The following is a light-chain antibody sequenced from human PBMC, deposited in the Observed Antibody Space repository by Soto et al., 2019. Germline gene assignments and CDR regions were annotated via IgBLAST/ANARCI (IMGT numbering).Light chain of an antibody. CDR3: QRYGNSPWT. CDR2: GAS. Sequence: ENVLPQSPGTLSLSPGERATLSCRASQSVSNNYLAWYQQKPGQAPRVLIYGASTRVTGVPDRFSGSGSGTDFTLTISRLEPEDVAVYYCQRYGNSPWTFGQGTKVEIK. V-gene: IGKV3-20*01. J-gene: IGKJ1*01. CDR1: QSVSNNY.